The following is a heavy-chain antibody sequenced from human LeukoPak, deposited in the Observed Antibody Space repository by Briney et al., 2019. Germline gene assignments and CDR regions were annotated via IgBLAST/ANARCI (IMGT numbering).Heavy chain of an antibody. Sequence: SETLSLTCTVSGGSITGSSYYWGWFRQPPGKGLEWIGNMFYSGRTYYNPALKSRVIISGDTSKNQFSLKLSSVTAADTAVYYCASCGYSGYAIDYWGQGALVTVSS. J-gene: IGHJ4*02. D-gene: IGHD5-12*01. CDR1: GGSITGSSYY. CDR3: ASCGYSGYAIDY. CDR2: MFYSGRT. V-gene: IGHV4-39*01.